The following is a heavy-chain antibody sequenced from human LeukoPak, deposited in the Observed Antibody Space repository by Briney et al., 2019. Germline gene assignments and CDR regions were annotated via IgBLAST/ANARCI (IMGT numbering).Heavy chain of an antibody. Sequence: PSETLSLTCTVSGGSISSYYWSWIRQPPGKGLEWIGYIYYSGSTNYNPSLKSRVTISVDTSKNQFSLKLSSVTAADTAAYYCARAGGSYYPIMYNWFDPWGQGTLVTVSS. CDR1: GGSISSYY. D-gene: IGHD3-10*01. CDR2: IYYSGST. V-gene: IGHV4-59*01. J-gene: IGHJ5*02. CDR3: ARAGGSYYPIMYNWFDP.